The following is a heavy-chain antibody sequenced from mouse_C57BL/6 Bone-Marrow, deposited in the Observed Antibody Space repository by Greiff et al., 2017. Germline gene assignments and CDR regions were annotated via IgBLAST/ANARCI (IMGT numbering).Heavy chain of an antibody. CDR3: ARRDYYGSSPLFAY. CDR2: IDPAGSYT. D-gene: IGHD1-1*01. CDR1: GYTFTSYW. Sequence: VQLQQPGAELVMPGASVKLSCTASGYTFTSYWMHWVQQRPGQGLEWIGEIDPAGSYTNYTQKFKGKSTWTVDKSSSTAYMQLSSLTSEDSAVYYCARRDYYGSSPLFAYWGQGTLVTVSA. J-gene: IGHJ3*01. V-gene: IGHV1-69*01.